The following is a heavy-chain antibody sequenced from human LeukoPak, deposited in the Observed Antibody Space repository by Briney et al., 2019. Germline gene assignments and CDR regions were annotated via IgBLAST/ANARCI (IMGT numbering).Heavy chain of an antibody. V-gene: IGHV4-39*02. CDR2: IYYSGST. D-gene: IGHD1-26*01. J-gene: IGHJ1*01. CDR1: GGSISSSSYY. CDR3: AREGTSSMWETGFQH. Sequence: KPSETLSLTCTVSGGSISSSSYYWGWIRQPPGKGLEWIGSIYYSGSTYYNPSLKSRVTISVDTSKNQFSLKLSSVTAADTAVYYCAREGTSSMWETGFQHWGQGTLVTVSS.